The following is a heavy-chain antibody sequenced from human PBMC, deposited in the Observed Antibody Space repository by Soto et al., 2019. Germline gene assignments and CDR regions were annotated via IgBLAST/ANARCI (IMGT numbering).Heavy chain of an antibody. CDR3: ARREDYYDSSGYGDWFDP. D-gene: IGHD3-22*01. CDR2: ISAYNGNT. V-gene: IGHV1-18*04. CDR1: GYTFTSYG. J-gene: IGHJ5*02. Sequence: QVQLVQSGAEVKKPGASVKVSCKASGYTFTSYGISWVRQAPGQGLEWMGGISAYNGNTNYAQKIQGRVTMTTDTSTSTAYMELRSLRSDDTAVYYCARREDYYDSSGYGDWFDPWGQGTLVTVSS.